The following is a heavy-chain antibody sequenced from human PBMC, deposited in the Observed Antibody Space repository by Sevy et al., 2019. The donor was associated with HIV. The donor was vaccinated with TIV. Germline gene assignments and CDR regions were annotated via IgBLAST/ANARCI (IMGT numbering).Heavy chain of an antibody. CDR3: AKDLVGGGRNYYDSSGYYGWDCYGMDV. V-gene: IGHV3-23*01. Sequence: GGSLRLSCAASGFTFSSYAMSWVRQAPGKGLEWVSAISGSGGSTYYADSVKGRFTISRDNSKNTLYLQMNSLRAEDTAVYYCAKDLVGGGRNYYDSSGYYGWDCYGMDVWGQGTTVTVSS. CDR1: GFTFSSYA. D-gene: IGHD3-22*01. J-gene: IGHJ6*02. CDR2: ISGSGGST.